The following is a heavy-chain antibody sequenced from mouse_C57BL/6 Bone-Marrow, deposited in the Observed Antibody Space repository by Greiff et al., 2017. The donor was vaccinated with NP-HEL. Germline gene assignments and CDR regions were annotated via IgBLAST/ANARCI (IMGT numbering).Heavy chain of an antibody. Sequence: EVQGVESGGGLVQPGESLKLSCESNEYEFPSHDMSWVRKTPEKRLELVAAINSDGGSTYYPDTMERRFIISRDNTKKTLYLQMSSLRSEDTALYYCARHEKLRQKYYAMDYWGQGTSVTVSS. V-gene: IGHV5-2*01. CDR1: EYEFPSHD. D-gene: IGHD1-2*01. J-gene: IGHJ4*01. CDR3: ARHEKLRQKYYAMDY. CDR2: INSDGGST.